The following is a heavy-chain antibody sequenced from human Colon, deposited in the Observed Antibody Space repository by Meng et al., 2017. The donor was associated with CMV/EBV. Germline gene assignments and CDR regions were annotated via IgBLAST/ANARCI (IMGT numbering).Heavy chain of an antibody. J-gene: IGHJ4*02. Sequence: QVQLLQSGTEVKKPGASVKVSCNASGYTFTSYGISWLRQAPGQGLEWMGWIKPSTGDTNYAQNFQGRVTVTRDTSISTVYMEVNSLTSDDTAVYYCTREGFDYWGQGALVTVSS. CDR3: TREGFDY. V-gene: IGHV1-18*01. CDR1: GYTFTSYG. CDR2: IKPSTGDT.